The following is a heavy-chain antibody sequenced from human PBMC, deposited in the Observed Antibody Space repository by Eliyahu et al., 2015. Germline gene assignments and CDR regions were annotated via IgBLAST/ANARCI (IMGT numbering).Heavy chain of an antibody. J-gene: IGHJ4*02. D-gene: IGHD3-9*01. CDR1: GFPFSSYG. CDR2: ISYDGSNK. V-gene: IGHV3-30*18. Sequence: QVQLVESGGGVVQPGRSLRLSCAASGFPFSSYGMHWVRQAPGKGVEWVAVISYDGSNKYYADSVKGRFTISRDNSKNTLYLQMNSLRAEDTAVYYCAKDLDDILTGYLDYWGQGTLVTVSS. CDR3: AKDLDDILTGYLDY.